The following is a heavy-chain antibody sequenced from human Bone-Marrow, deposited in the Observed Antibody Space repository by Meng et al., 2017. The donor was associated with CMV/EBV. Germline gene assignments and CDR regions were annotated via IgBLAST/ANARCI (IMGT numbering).Heavy chain of an antibody. V-gene: IGHV3-23*01. CDR3: TQKGGSGSYYAAFDY. CDR1: GFTFSSYD. Sequence: GESLKISCAASGFTFSSYDMIWVRQAPGKGLEWVSGISGSGGRTYYADAVKGRFTISRDSSKNTLYLQRNSLRADDTALYYCTQKGGSGSYYAAFDYWGQGTLVTVSS. CDR2: ISGSGGRT. J-gene: IGHJ4*02. D-gene: IGHD1-26*01.